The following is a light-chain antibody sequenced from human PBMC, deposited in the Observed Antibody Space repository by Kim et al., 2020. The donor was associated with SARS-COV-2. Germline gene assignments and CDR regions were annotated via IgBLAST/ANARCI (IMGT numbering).Light chain of an antibody. CDR2: QAY. CDR1: QSNSMW. V-gene: IGKV1-5*03. CDR3: QQYDNY. J-gene: IGKJ2*01. Sequence: STLSASVGDIVIITCRASQSNSMWLAWYQQKPGKAPKLLISQAYSLQSGVPSRFSGSGSGTEFTLTISSLQPDDFGTYYCQQYDNYFGQGTKLEI.